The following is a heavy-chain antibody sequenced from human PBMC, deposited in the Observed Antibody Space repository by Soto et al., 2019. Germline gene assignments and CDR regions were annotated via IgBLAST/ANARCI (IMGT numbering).Heavy chain of an antibody. CDR2: MNPNSGNT. D-gene: IGHD2-2*01. V-gene: IGHV1-8*01. CDR3: ARIRLGYCSSTSCFRRRQGDYWFDP. Sequence: ASVKVSCKASGYTFTSYDINWVRQATGQGLEWMGWMNPNSGNTGYAQKFQGRVTMTRNTSISTAYMELSSLRSEDTAVYYCARIRLGYCSSTSCFRRRQGDYWFDPWGQGTLVTSPQ. J-gene: IGHJ5*02. CDR1: GYTFTSYD.